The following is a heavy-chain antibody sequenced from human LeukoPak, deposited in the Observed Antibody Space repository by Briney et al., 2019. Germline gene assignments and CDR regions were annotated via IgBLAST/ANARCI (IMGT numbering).Heavy chain of an antibody. CDR2: INPNSGGT. Sequence: ASVKVSCKASQYTFTGYYMHWVRQAPGQGLEWMGWINPNSGGTNYAQKFQGRVTMTRDTSISTAYMELSRLRSDDTAVYYCARDLQVVPYEHVYFDYWGQGTLVTVST. V-gene: IGHV1-2*02. CDR3: ARDLQVVPYEHVYFDY. D-gene: IGHD2-2*01. J-gene: IGHJ4*02. CDR1: QYTFTGYY.